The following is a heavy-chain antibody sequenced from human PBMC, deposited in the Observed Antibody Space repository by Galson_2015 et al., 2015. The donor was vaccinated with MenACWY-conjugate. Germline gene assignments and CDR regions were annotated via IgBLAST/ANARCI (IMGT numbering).Heavy chain of an antibody. CDR1: GFTFSSYS. Sequence: SLRLSCAASGFTFSSYSMNWVRQAPGKGLEWVSYISSSSSTIYYADSVKGRLTISRDNAKNSVYLQMNSLRAKDTAEYHCVRHSGIAGTGTRRMDVWGQGTTVTVSS. CDR3: VRHSGIAGTGTRRMDV. D-gene: IGHD6-13*01. CDR2: ISSSSSTI. V-gene: IGHV3-48*04. J-gene: IGHJ6*02.